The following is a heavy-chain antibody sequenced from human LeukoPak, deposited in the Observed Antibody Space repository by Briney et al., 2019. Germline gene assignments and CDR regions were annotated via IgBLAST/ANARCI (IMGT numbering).Heavy chain of an antibody. V-gene: IGHV3-21*01. CDR1: GFTFSRYS. Sequence: GGSLRLSCAASGFTFSRYSMNWVRQAPGKGLEWVSSISISSNYIYYADSVKGRFTISRDNAKNSLFLQVNSLRAEDTAVYYCARDRDYYGSGSYDYWGQGTLVTVSS. CDR3: ARDRDYYGSGSYDY. J-gene: IGHJ4*02. D-gene: IGHD3-10*01. CDR2: ISISSNYI.